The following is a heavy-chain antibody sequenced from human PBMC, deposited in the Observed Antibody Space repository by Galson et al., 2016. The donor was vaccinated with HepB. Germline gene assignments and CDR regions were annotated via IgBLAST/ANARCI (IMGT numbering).Heavy chain of an antibody. CDR2: INPSGGTT. Sequence: SVKVSCKASGYTFTSYYTHWVRQAPGQGLEWMGKINPSGGTTSYARKFQGRVTMTRDTSTSTVYMELSSLRSEDTAVYYCARDLRGSSSWGDYWGQGTLVTVSS. J-gene: IGHJ4*02. V-gene: IGHV1-46*01. CDR3: ARDLRGSSSWGDY. D-gene: IGHD6-13*01. CDR1: GYTFTSYY.